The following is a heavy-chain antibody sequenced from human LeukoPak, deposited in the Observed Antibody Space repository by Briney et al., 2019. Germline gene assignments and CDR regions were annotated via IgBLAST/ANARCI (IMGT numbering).Heavy chain of an antibody. J-gene: IGHJ4*02. D-gene: IGHD2-2*01. CDR3: AREGYCNSTSCDKPFDC. CDR2: ISAYNGNT. CDR1: GYSFNSYG. V-gene: IGHV1-18*01. Sequence: ASVKVSCKASGYSFNSYGISWVRQAPGQGLEWMGWISAYNGNTNYAQKFQDRVTMTTDTSTSTAYMELRSLRSDGTAVYYCAREGYCNSTSCDKPFDCWGPGALVTVSS.